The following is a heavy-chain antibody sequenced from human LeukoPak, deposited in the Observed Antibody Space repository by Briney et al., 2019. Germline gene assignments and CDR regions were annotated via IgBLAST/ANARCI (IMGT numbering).Heavy chain of an antibody. CDR2: IKQDGSEK. CDR1: GFTFSTYW. J-gene: IGHJ6*03. D-gene: IGHD3-22*01. Sequence: PGGSLRLSCAASGFTFSTYWMSWVRQAPGKGLEWLANIKQDGSEKHYGDSVRGRFTISRDNAKNSLYLQMNSLRAEDTALYFCARDTYDSSGYHFYYMDVWGKGTTVTVSS. V-gene: IGHV3-7*01. CDR3: ARDTYDSSGYHFYYMDV.